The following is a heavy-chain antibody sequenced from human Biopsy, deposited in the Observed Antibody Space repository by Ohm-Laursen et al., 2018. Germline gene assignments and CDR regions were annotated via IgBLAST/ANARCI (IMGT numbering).Heavy chain of an antibody. Sequence: GSSVKVSCKAPGGTFSNYGVNWVRQAPGQGLEWLGENIPILGTGNYAQKFQDRVTVAADTSTSTATMELRSLRSDDTAVYYCARDYQPTIITIHYYYYGMDVWGQGTTVTVSS. D-gene: IGHD2-2*01. CDR2: NIPILGTG. CDR3: ARDYQPTIITIHYYYYGMDV. V-gene: IGHV1-69*06. CDR1: GGTFSNYG. J-gene: IGHJ6*02.